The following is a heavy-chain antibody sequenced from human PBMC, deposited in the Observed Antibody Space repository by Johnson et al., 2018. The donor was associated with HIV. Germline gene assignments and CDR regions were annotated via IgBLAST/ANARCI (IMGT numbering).Heavy chain of an antibody. D-gene: IGHD6-19*01. J-gene: IGHJ3*01. CDR2: LYSGGST. V-gene: IGHV3-66*01. CDR3: ARVGAGHISGPDMVFDV. CDR1: GFTFSSYD. Sequence: VQLVESGGGVVQPGRSLRLSCAASGFTFSSYDMHWVRQVTGKGLEWVSVLYSGGSTYYADSVTGRFTISRDNSKHTLYLKMNSLRAEDTAVYYCARVGAGHISGPDMVFDVWGQGTMVTVSS.